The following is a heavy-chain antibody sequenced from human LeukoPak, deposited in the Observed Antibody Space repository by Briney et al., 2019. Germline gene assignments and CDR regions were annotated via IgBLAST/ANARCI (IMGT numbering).Heavy chain of an antibody. V-gene: IGHV4-34*01. CDR2: INHSGST. D-gene: IGHD4-11*01. Sequence: PSETLSLTCAVYGGSFSGYYWSWIRQPPGKGLEWIGEINHSGSTYYNPSLKSRVTISVDTSKNQFSLKLSSVTAADTAVYYCARDRADSNYFYYYYMDVWGKGTTVTVSS. CDR1: GGSFSGYY. J-gene: IGHJ6*03. CDR3: ARDRADSNYFYYYYMDV.